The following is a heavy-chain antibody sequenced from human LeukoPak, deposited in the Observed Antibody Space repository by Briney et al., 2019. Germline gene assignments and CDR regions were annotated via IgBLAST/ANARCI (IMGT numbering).Heavy chain of an antibody. J-gene: IGHJ4*02. CDR1: GYTLTELS. V-gene: IGHV1-24*01. CDR2: FDPEDGET. D-gene: IGHD3-3*01. Sequence: ASVKVSRKVSGYTLTELSMHWVRQAPGKGLEWMGGFDPEDGETIYAQKFQGRVTMTEDTSTDTAYMELSSLRSEDTAVYYCATRITIFGVVNDLDYWGQGTLVTVSS. CDR3: ATRITIFGVVNDLDY.